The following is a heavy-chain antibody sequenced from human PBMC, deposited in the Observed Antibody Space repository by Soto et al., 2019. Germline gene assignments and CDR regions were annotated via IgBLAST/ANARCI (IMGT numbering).Heavy chain of an antibody. J-gene: IGHJ6*02. CDR1: GGTFSSYA. CDR2: IIPIFGTA. Sequence: SVKVSCKASGGTFSSYAISWVRQAPGQGLEWMGGIIPIFGTANYAQKFQGRVTITADESTSTDYMELSSLRSEDTAVYYCARDRTAVAGTDNYYYGMDVWG. D-gene: IGHD6-19*01. V-gene: IGHV1-69*13. CDR3: ARDRTAVAGTDNYYYGMDV.